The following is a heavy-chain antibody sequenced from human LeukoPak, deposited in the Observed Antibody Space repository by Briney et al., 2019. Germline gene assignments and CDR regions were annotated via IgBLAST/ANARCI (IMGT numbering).Heavy chain of an antibody. J-gene: IGHJ4*02. D-gene: IGHD6-13*01. CDR1: GFRFTNYG. Sequence: PGGSLRLSCAASGFRFTNYGMHWVRQAPGKGLDWVSVIWFDGSYKYYSDSVKGRFTISRDNSKNTLYLQMDSLRAEDTAIYYCAKVVKYTASTGTGLDSWGQGTLVTVSS. CDR3: AKVVKYTASTGTGLDS. V-gene: IGHV3-33*06. CDR2: IWFDGSYK.